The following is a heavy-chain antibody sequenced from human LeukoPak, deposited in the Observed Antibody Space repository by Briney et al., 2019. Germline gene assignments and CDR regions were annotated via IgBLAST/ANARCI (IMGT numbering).Heavy chain of an antibody. D-gene: IGHD6-13*01. CDR1: GYSFTSYW. Sequence: GESLKISCKGSGYSFTSYWIGWVRQMPGKGLEWMGITYPGDSDTRYSPSFEGQVTISADKSISTAYLQWSSLKASDTAMYYCVSAPTYSTTWYSDYWGQGTLVSISS. CDR2: TYPGDSDT. J-gene: IGHJ4*02. CDR3: VSAPTYSTTWYSDY. V-gene: IGHV5-51*01.